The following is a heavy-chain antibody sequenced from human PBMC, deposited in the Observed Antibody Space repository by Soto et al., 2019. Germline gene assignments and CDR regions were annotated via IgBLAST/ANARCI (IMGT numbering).Heavy chain of an antibody. CDR2: ISYDGSNK. D-gene: IGHD6-13*01. CDR1: GFTFSSYA. Sequence: QVQLVESGGGVVQPGRSLRLSCAASGFTFSSYAMHWVRQAPGKGLAWVAVISYDGSNKYYADSVKGRFTISRDNSKNTLYLQMNSLRSEDTAVYYCARVRSAAAGTGYFDLWGRGTLVTVSS. CDR3: ARVRSAAAGTGYFDL. V-gene: IGHV3-30-3*01. J-gene: IGHJ2*01.